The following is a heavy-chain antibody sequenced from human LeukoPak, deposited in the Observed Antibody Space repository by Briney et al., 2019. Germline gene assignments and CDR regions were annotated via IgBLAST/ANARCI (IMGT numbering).Heavy chain of an antibody. CDR2: IYHSGST. Sequence: SETLSLTCTVSGYSISSGHYWGWIRQPPGKGLERIGSIYHSGSTYYNPSLKSRVTISVDTSKNQFSLKLTSVTAADTAVYYCARVAGFFDSWGQGTLVTVSS. V-gene: IGHV4-38-2*02. D-gene: IGHD2-21*01. J-gene: IGHJ4*02. CDR3: ARVAGFFDS. CDR1: GYSISSGHY.